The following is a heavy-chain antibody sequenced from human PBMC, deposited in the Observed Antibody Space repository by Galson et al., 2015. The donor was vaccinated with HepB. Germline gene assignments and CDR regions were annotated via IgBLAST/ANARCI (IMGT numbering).Heavy chain of an antibody. CDR2: INGGNGNT. Sequence: SVKVSCKASGYTLTSHAMHWARQAPGQRLEWMGWINGGNGNTKYSEKFQGRVTISRDTSASTAYMELRSLRSDDTAVYYCARGDGWYVGLFDYWGQGTLVTVSS. V-gene: IGHV1-3*01. CDR1: GYTLTSHA. D-gene: IGHD6-19*01. J-gene: IGHJ4*02. CDR3: ARGDGWYVGLFDY.